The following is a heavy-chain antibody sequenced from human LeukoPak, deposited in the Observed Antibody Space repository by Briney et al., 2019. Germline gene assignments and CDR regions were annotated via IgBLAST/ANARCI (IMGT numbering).Heavy chain of an antibody. CDR3: ARRVYCSSTTCSDY. CDR1: GGSVSSGSDY. V-gene: IGHV4-61*01. D-gene: IGHD2-2*01. J-gene: IGHJ4*02. CDR2: IHYSGNT. Sequence: PSETLSLTCTVSGGSVSSGSDYWIWIRQPPGKGLEWIGYIHYSGNTNYNPSLKSRVTMSVDTSKNQFSLKLSSVTAADTAVYYCARRVYCSSTTCSDYWGQGTLVTVSS.